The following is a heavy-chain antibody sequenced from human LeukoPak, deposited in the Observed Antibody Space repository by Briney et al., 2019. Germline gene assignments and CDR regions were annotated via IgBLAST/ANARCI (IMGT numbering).Heavy chain of an antibody. D-gene: IGHD1-7*01. CDR1: GGSISSSSYY. CDR3: ARQGLELDVGWFDP. J-gene: IGHJ5*02. CDR2: IYYSGST. V-gene: IGHV4-39*07. Sequence: PSETLSLTCTVSGGSISSSSYYWGWIRQPPGKGLEWIGSIYYSGSTYYNPSLKSRVTMSVDTSKNQFSLKLSSVTAADTAVYYCARQGLELDVGWFDPWGQGTLVTVSS.